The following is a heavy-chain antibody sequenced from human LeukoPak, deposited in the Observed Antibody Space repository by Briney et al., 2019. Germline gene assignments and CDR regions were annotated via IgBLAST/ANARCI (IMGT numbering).Heavy chain of an antibody. CDR3: ARAAAETGAFRDNWFDP. CDR2: TSDDGKKK. V-gene: IGHV3-30*04. J-gene: IGHJ5*02. CDR1: GFTFSRYD. D-gene: IGHD6-13*01. Sequence: GGSLRLSCVAFGFTFSRYDVHWVRQAPGKGLEWVAVTSDDGKKKIYADSVKGRFTISRDNSKNTLYLQMSSLRAEDAALYYCARAAAETGAFRDNWFDPWGQGTLVTVSS.